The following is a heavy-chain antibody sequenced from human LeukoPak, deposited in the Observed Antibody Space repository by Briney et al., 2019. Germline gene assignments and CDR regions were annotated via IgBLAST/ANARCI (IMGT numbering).Heavy chain of an antibody. V-gene: IGHV3-74*01. CDR3: TRNPDGRNWFDP. CDR1: GFTFSHHW. Sequence: GGSLRLSCAASGFTFSHHWMHWVRQAPGKGLVWVSHISSDESSTTYADSVKGRFTISRDNRKNTLYLQMNCLRVEDTAMYYCTRNPDGRNWFDPWGQGTLVTVSS. J-gene: IGHJ5*02. D-gene: IGHD1-14*01. CDR2: ISSDESST.